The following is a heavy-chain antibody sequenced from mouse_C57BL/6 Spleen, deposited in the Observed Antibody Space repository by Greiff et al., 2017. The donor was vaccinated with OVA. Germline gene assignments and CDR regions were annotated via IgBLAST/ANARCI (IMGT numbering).Heavy chain of an antibody. Sequence: VQLQQPGAELVKPGASVKMSCKASGYTFTSYWITWVKQRPGQGLEWIGDIYPGSGSTNYNEKFKSKATLTVDTSSSTAYMQLSSLTAEDSAVYYCARRYYSKYGAMDYWGQGTSVTVSS. CDR3: ARRYYSKYGAMDY. D-gene: IGHD2-5*01. CDR2: IYPGSGST. J-gene: IGHJ4*01. CDR1: GYTFTSYW. V-gene: IGHV1-55*01.